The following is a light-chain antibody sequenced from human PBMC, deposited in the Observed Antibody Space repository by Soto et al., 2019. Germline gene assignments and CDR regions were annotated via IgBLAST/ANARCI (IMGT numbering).Light chain of an antibody. CDR1: RNIGNY. CDR3: QQSYSTPYS. V-gene: IGKV1-39*01. Sequence: DIQMTHSPSSLSASVGDRVTITCRASRNIGNYLNWYQQKPESAPKLLIYLTSSLQSGVPSRFSGSGSGTDFTLTISSLQPEDFATYYCQQSYSTPYSFGQGTKVDIK. CDR2: LTS. J-gene: IGKJ2*01.